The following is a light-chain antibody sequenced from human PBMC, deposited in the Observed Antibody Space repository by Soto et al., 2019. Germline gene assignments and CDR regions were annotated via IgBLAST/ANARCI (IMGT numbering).Light chain of an antibody. V-gene: IGKV1-6*01. CDR3: LQDNDYPWT. Sequence: AVQMTQSPSSLSASVGDRVTITCRASQGIRNDLGWYQQKPGKAPKLIIYAASSLQSGVASRFSGSGSGTDFLLTITRLQAEDFANYYCLQDNDYPWTFGQGTEVEVK. CDR1: QGIRND. CDR2: AAS. J-gene: IGKJ1*01.